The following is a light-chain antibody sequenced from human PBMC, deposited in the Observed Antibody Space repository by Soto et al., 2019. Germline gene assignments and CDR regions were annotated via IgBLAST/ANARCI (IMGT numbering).Light chain of an antibody. CDR1: QGIRTE. CDR2: AAS. V-gene: IGKV1-6*01. J-gene: IGKJ1*01. CDR3: LQDYDYPRT. Sequence: ATQMTQSPSSLTASVGDRVTIACRASQGIRTELGWYQQKAGEAPKLLIYAASTLQSGVPPRFSGSGFGTDFTLIISSLQPEVFATYYCLQDYDYPRTFGQGTKVDIK.